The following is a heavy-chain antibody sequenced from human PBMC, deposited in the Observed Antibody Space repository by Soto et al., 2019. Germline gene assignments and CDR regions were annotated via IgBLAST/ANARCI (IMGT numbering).Heavy chain of an antibody. Sequence: QDQLVQSGAEVKKPGASVTVSCKASGYSFTNYGITWVRQAPGQGLEWMGWISGFNGNTHYAQKLQGRVTMTTDASTSTDYMELRRLRSDDTAVYYCARERGVAPPVAGNTHYYYYMDVWGKGTTVTVSS. CDR2: ISGFNGNT. CDR1: GYSFTNYG. D-gene: IGHD6-19*01. J-gene: IGHJ6*03. V-gene: IGHV1-18*01. CDR3: ARERGVAPPVAGNTHYYYYMDV.